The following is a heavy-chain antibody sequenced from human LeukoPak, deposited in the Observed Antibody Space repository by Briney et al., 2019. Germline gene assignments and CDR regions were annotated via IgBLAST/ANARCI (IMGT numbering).Heavy chain of an antibody. D-gene: IGHD6-13*01. CDR1: GGSFSGYC. Sequence: SETLSLTCAVYGGSFSGYCWSWIRQPPGKGLEWIGEINHSGSTNYNPSLKSRVTISVDTSKNQFSLKLSSVTAADTAVYYCARRLGLLAAAGNYFDYWGQGTLVTVSS. CDR3: ARRLGLLAAAGNYFDY. CDR2: INHSGST. J-gene: IGHJ4*02. V-gene: IGHV4-34*01.